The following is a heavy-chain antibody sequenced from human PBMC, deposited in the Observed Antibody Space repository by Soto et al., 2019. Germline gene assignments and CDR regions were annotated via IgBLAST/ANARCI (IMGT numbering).Heavy chain of an antibody. CDR2: IERDDDDK. Sequence: SGPTLVNPTETLTLTCTFSGFSLTSPGMCVSWIRQSPGKALEWLALIERDDDDKYYSTSLKTRLTISKDTRKNQVVLTMANMKPAHTATYYCARSIRGPRRFNGMDVWGQGTTVTVSS. V-gene: IGHV2-70*13. CDR3: ARSIRGPRRFNGMDV. J-gene: IGHJ6*02. D-gene: IGHD1-20*01. CDR1: GFSLTSPGMC.